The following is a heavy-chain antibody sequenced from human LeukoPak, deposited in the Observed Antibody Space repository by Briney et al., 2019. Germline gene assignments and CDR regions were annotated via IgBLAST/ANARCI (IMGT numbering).Heavy chain of an antibody. CDR3: ARGIAAAGIFYMDV. J-gene: IGHJ6*03. D-gene: IGHD6-13*01. CDR2: IYYSGST. CDR1: GGSISSSSYY. V-gene: IGHV4-39*07. Sequence: SETLSLPCTVSGGSISSSSYYWGWIRQPPGKGLEWIGSIYYSGSTYYNPSLKSRVTISVDTSKNQFSLKLSSVTAADTAVYYCARGIAAAGIFYMDVWGKGTTVTVSS.